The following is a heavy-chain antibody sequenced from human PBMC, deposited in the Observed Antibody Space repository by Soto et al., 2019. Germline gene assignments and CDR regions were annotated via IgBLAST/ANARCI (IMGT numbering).Heavy chain of an antibody. D-gene: IGHD2-2*01. V-gene: IGHV1-58*01. CDR2: IVVGSGNT. CDR3: AAESGCSSTSCGIGYYYYYGMDV. Sequence: SVKVSCKASGFTFTSSAVQWVRQVRGQRLEWIGWIVVGSGNTNYAQKFRERVTITRDMSTSTAYMELSSLRSEDTAVYYCAAESGCSSTSCGIGYYYYYGMDVWGQGTTVTVSS. CDR1: GFTFTSSA. J-gene: IGHJ6*02.